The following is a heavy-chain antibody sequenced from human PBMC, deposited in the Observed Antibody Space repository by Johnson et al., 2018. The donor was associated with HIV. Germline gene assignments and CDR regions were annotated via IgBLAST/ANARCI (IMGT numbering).Heavy chain of an antibody. CDR1: GFTVSSNY. CDR3: ARPIARGASDI. CDR2: IYSGGGT. D-gene: IGHD3-10*01. Sequence: EVQLVESGGGLVQPGGSLRLSCAGTGFTVSSNYMYWVRQAPGKGLECVSVIYSGGGTYYADSVKGRFTISRDNSKNTLYLQMNSLRVEDTAVYYCARPIARGASDIWGQGTMVTVSS. J-gene: IGHJ3*02. V-gene: IGHV3-66*04.